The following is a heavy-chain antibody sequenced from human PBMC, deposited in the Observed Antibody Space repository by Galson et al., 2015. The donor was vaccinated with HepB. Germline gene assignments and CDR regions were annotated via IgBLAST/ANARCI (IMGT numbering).Heavy chain of an antibody. D-gene: IGHD2-15*01. V-gene: IGHV5-10-1*01. CDR1: GYSFTSYW. Sequence: QSGAEVTKPGASLRISCKGSGYSFTSYWISWVRQLPGKGLEWMGRIDPSDSYTNYSPSFQGHVTISADKSISTAYLQWSSLKASDTAMYYCARRLGYCSGGSCYSYYYGMDVWGQGTTVTVSS. CDR2: IDPSDSYT. CDR3: ARRLGYCSGGSCYSYYYGMDV. J-gene: IGHJ6*02.